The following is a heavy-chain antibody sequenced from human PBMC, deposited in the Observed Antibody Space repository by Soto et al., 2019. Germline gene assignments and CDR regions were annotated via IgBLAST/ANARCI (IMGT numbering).Heavy chain of an antibody. CDR3: ARGRGNHTPWFER. J-gene: IGHJ5*02. V-gene: IGHV4-30-2*01. CDR1: GGSISSGGYS. D-gene: IGHD3-16*01. Sequence: QLQLQESGSGLVKPSQTLSLTCAVSGGSISSGGYSWSWIRQPPGKGLEWFGCIYHSGSTYYNPSLKSRVTISVDRSKNQFSLKLSSVTVAGTAGYYCARGRGNHTPWFERWGQGTLVTVSA. CDR2: IYHSGST.